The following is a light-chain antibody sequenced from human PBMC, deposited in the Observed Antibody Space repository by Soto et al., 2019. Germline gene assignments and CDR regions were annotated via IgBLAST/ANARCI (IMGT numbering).Light chain of an antibody. CDR3: QKYNSASI. CDR1: QGISNY. J-gene: IGKJ5*01. CDR2: AAS. V-gene: IGKV1-27*01. Sequence: DIQMTQSPSSLSASVGDRVTITCRASQGISNYLAWYQQKPGKAPDLLIYAASTLQSGVPSRFSGSGSGTDFTLTISSLQLEDVATYYCQKYNSASIFGQGTRLEIK.